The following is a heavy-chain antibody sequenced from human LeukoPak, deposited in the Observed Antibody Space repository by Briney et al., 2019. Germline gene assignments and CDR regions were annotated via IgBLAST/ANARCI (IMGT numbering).Heavy chain of an antibody. J-gene: IGHJ4*02. CDR2: IYYSGST. D-gene: IGHD4-23*01. Sequence: SETLSLTCTVSGGSISDYYWNWMRQPPGKGLEWIGYIYYSGSTYYNPSLKSRVTISVDTSKNQFSLKLSSVTAADTAVYYCARDLLNEGNHLDYWGQGTLVTVSS. CDR3: ARDLLNEGNHLDY. CDR1: GGSISDYY. V-gene: IGHV4-59*12.